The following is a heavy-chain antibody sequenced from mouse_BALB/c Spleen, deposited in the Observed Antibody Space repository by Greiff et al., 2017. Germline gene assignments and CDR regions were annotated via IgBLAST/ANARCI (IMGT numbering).Heavy chain of an antibody. J-gene: IGHJ1*01. D-gene: IGHD1-1*01. Sequence: VQLKESGAELVRPGALVKLSCKASGFNIKDYYMHWVKQRPEQGLEWIGWIDPENGNTIYDPKFQGKASITADTSSNTAYLQLSSLTSEDTAVYYCASYYGTWYFDVWGAGTTVTVSS. CDR3: ASYYGTWYFDV. V-gene: IGHV14-1*02. CDR2: IDPENGNT. CDR1: GFNIKDYY.